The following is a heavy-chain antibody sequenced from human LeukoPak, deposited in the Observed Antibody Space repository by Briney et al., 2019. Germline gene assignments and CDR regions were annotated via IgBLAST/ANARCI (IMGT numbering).Heavy chain of an antibody. D-gene: IGHD3-10*01. CDR1: GYTFTSYD. Sequence: ASVKVSCKASGYTFTSYDINWVRQATGQGLEWMGWMNPNSGNTGYAQKFQGRVTMTRNTSISTAYMELSSLRSEDTAVYYCARGLVLWFGEPTDAFDIWGQGTMVTVSS. CDR3: ARGLVLWFGEPTDAFDI. V-gene: IGHV1-8*01. J-gene: IGHJ3*02. CDR2: MNPNSGNT.